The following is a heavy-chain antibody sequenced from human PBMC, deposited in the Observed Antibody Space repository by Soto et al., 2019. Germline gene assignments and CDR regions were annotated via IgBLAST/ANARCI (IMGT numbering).Heavy chain of an antibody. V-gene: IGHV1-69*01. CDR3: AGGRLLGVVTLDLDY. CDR1: GGTFSSYA. J-gene: IGHJ4*02. Sequence: QVQLVQSGAEVKKPGSSVKVSCKASGGTFSSYAISWVRQAPGQGLEWMGGIIPIFGTANYAQKFQGRVTIPGGESAVMSYRGVGSLSSEDRAVYSGAGGRLLGVVTLDLDYGGQGTLLT. D-gene: IGHD3-22*01. CDR2: IIPIFGTA.